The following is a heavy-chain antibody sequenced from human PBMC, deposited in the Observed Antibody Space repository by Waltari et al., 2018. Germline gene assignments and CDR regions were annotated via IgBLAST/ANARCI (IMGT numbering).Heavy chain of an antibody. V-gene: IGHV4-4*07. D-gene: IGHD6-13*01. Sequence: QVQLQESGPGLVKPSETLSLTCTVSGGSISSYYWSWIRQPAGKGLEWIGRIYTSGSTNYNPSLKSRVTMSVETSKNQFSLMLSSVTAADTAVYYCARDRSSSWYYYYGMDVWGQGTTVTVSS. CDR2: IYTSGST. CDR3: ARDRSSSWYYYYGMDV. CDR1: GGSISSYY. J-gene: IGHJ6*02.